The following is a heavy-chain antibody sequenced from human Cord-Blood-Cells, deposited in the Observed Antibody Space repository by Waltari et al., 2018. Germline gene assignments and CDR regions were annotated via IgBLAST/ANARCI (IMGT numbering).Heavy chain of an antibody. D-gene: IGHD6-13*01. V-gene: IGHV3-30-3*01. Sequence: QVQLVESGGGVDQPGRSLRLYLADSGYPFNRQTIDRVSKAPGKGLEWVAIISYDGSNKYYADSVKGRFTISRDNSKNTLYLQMNSLRAEDTAVYYCARVHSSSWYYFDYWGQGTLVTVSS. CDR3: ARVHSSSWYYFDY. CDR1: GYPFNRQT. CDR2: ISYDGSNK. J-gene: IGHJ4*02.